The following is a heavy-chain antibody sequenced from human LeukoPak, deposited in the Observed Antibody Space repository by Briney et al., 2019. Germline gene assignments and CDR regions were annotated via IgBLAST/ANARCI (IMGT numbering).Heavy chain of an antibody. Sequence: SETLSLTCAVYSGSFSGYYWSWIRQPPGKGLEWIGEINHSGSTNYNPSLKSRVTISVDTSKNQFSLKLSSVTAADTAVYYCARLGSAVGAAGYYYYYMDVWGKGTTVTISS. D-gene: IGHD6-13*01. J-gene: IGHJ6*03. CDR3: ARLGSAVGAAGYYYYYMDV. CDR1: SGSFSGYY. V-gene: IGHV4-34*01. CDR2: INHSGST.